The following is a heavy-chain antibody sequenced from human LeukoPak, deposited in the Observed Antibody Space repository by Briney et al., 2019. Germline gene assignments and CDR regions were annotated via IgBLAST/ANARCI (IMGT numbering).Heavy chain of an antibody. D-gene: IGHD2-2*01. CDR2: ISGSGGST. Sequence: QPGGSLRLSCAATGLTFSSYAMSWDRQAPGKGPEWVSAISGSGGSTYYADSVKGRFTISRDNSKNTLYLQMNSLRAEDTAVYYCAKDFPGGIVVVPAAMWFDPWGQGTLVTVSS. CDR1: GLTFSSYA. V-gene: IGHV3-23*01. J-gene: IGHJ5*02. CDR3: AKDFPGGIVVVPAAMWFDP.